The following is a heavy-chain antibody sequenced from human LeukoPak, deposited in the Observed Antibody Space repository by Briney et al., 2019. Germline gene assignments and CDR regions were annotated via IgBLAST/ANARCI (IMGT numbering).Heavy chain of an antibody. J-gene: IGHJ5*02. CDR3: ARSNYGGNSPGGGFDP. Sequence: PSETLSLTCAVYGGSFSGYYWSWIRQPPGKGLEWIGEINHSGSTNYNPSLKSRVTISVDTSKNQFSLKLSSVTAADTAVYYCARSNYGGNSPGGGFDPWGQGTLVTVSS. D-gene: IGHD4-23*01. CDR1: GGSFSGYY. V-gene: IGHV4-34*01. CDR2: INHSGST.